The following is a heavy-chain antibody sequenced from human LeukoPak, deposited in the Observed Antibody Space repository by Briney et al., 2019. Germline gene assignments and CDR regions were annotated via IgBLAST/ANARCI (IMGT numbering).Heavy chain of an antibody. CDR3: ARQLRGGAFDI. J-gene: IGHJ3*02. V-gene: IGHV3-7*01. CDR2: IKQDGSEK. D-gene: IGHD3-10*01. CDR1: GFTFSSCW. Sequence: GGSLRLSCAAPGFTFSSCWMSWVRQAPGKGLEWVANIKQDGSEKYYVDSVKGRFTISRDNAKNSLYLQMNSLRAEDTAVYYCARQLRGGAFDIWGQGTMVTVSS.